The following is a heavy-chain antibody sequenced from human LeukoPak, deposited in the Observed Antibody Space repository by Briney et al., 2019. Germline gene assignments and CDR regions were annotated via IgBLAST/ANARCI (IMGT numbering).Heavy chain of an antibody. CDR3: AKGRSGNFDY. V-gene: IGHV3-13*01. J-gene: IGHJ4*02. Sequence: GGSLRLSCAASGFTLSNTDMLWVRQATGKGLEWVSAIGIGGDTYYAGSVKGRFTISRDNSKNTLYLQMNSLRAEDTAVYYCAKGRSGNFDYWGQGTLVTVSS. CDR2: IGIGGDT. CDR1: GFTLSNTD. D-gene: IGHD1-1*01.